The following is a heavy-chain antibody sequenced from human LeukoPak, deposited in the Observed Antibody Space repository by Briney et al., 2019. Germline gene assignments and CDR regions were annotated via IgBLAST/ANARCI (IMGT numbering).Heavy chain of an antibody. V-gene: IGHV3-21*01. CDR3: AGAEDH. CDR1: GFTFSSYW. J-gene: IGHJ4*02. CDR2: INAAGRHE. Sequence: GGSLRLSCAASGFTFSSYWMNWVRQVPGKGLEWVSCINAAGRHEFYAESVKGRFTISRDNAKNTLFLQMNSLRAEDTGVYFCAGAEDHWGQGTLVTVSS.